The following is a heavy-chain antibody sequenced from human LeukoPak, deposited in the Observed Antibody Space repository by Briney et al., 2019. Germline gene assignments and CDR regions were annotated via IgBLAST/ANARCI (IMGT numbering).Heavy chain of an antibody. Sequence: SETLSLTCTVSGGSFSSYYWSWIRQPAGKGLEWIGRIYTSGSTNYNPSLKSRVTMSVDTSKNQFSLILSSVTAADTAVYYCARDRIRVWGSSSPIDYWGQGTLVTVSS. CDR1: GGSFSSYY. CDR2: IYTSGST. CDR3: ARDRIRVWGSSSPIDY. V-gene: IGHV4-4*07. J-gene: IGHJ4*02. D-gene: IGHD6-6*01.